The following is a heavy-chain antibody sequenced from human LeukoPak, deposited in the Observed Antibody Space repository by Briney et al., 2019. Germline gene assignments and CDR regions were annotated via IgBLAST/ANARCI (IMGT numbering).Heavy chain of an antibody. Sequence: NPSETLSLTCTVSGGSISSYYWSWIRQPAGKGLEWIGRIYTSGSTNYNPSLKSRVTMSVDTSKNQFSLKLSSVTAADTAVYYCARAHCSSTSCYWRYYYYYYMDVWGKGTTVTVSS. CDR3: ARAHCSSTSCYWRYYYYYYMDV. J-gene: IGHJ6*03. D-gene: IGHD2-2*01. CDR1: GGSISSYY. V-gene: IGHV4-4*07. CDR2: IYTSGST.